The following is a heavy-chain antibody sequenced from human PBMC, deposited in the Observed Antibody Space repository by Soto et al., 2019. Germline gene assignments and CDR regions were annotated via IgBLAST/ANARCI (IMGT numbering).Heavy chain of an antibody. J-gene: IGHJ4*02. Sequence: GGSLRLSCAASGFTFSSYGMHWVRQAPGKGLGWVAVISYDGSNKYYADSVKGRFTISRDNSKNTLYLQMNSLRAEDTAVYYCAKDRGYSSGWYEFDYWGQGTLVTVSS. CDR1: GFTFSSYG. D-gene: IGHD6-19*01. CDR3: AKDRGYSSGWYEFDY. CDR2: ISYDGSNK. V-gene: IGHV3-30*18.